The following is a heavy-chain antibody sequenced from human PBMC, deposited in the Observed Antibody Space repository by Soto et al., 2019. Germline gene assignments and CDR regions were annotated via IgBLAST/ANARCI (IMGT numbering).Heavy chain of an antibody. V-gene: IGHV3-74*01. CDR1: GFTFSSYW. Sequence: EVQLVESGGGLVQPGGSLRLSCAASGFTFSSYWMHWVRQAPGKGLEWVSRINSDSSSTNYADSVKGRFTITRDNAKNTLYLQMNSLRAEDTAVYYCARDEPNYDFWRRGLDVWCQGTTVSVSS. D-gene: IGHD3-3*01. J-gene: IGHJ6*02. CDR2: INSDSSST. CDR3: ARDEPNYDFWRRGLDV.